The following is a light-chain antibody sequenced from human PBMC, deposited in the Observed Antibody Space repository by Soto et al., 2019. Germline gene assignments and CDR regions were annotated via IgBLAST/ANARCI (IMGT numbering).Light chain of an antibody. CDR3: QQYNSLWT. CDR2: KAS. Sequence: DIQMTQSPSTLSASVGDRVTITCRASQSISSWLAWYQQKPGKAPKLLNYKASSLESGVPSRFSGSVSGTEFTLTISILQPDDFATYYCQQYNSLWTFGQGTKLEIK. V-gene: IGKV1-5*03. CDR1: QSISSW. J-gene: IGKJ1*01.